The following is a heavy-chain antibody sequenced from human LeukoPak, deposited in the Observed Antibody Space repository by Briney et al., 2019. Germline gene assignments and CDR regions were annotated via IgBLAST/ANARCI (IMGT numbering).Heavy chain of an antibody. J-gene: IGHJ3*02. CDR2: IYYSGST. CDR1: GGSISSGDYY. V-gene: IGHV4-30-4*08. CDR3: ARNWNYAGAAFDI. D-gene: IGHD1-7*01. Sequence: SQTLSLTCTVSGGSISSGDYYWSWIRQPPGKGLEWIGYIYYSGSTYYNPSLKSRVTIAVDTSKNQFSLKLSSVTAADTAVYYCARNWNYAGAAFDIWGQGTMVTVSS.